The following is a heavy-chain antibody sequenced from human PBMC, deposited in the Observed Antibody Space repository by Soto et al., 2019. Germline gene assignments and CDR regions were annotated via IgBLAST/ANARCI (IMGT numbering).Heavy chain of an antibody. CDR3: AKSLVFVDHAYMDV. CDR1: GFTFTSYG. CDR2: SIPYKGSA. J-gene: IGHJ6*03. Sequence: ASVKVSCKASGFTFTSYGICWVRQSPGQGLEWMGRSIPYKGSADYAQKFQDRVTMTADRSTQTVYMELRSLRPEDTALYYCAKSLVFVDHAYMDVWGKGTTVTVSS. V-gene: IGHV1-18*01. D-gene: IGHD2-21*01.